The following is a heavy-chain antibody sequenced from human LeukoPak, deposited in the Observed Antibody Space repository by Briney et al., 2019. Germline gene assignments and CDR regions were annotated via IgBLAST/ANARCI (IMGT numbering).Heavy chain of an antibody. CDR1: GFTFSSYA. Sequence: GGSLRLSCAASGFTFSSYAMSWVRQAPGKGLEWVSAISGSGGSTYYADSVKGRFTISRDSSKNTLYLQMNSLRAEDTAVYYCAKDLGYSYGSFGSFDYWGQGTLVTVSS. V-gene: IGHV3-23*01. D-gene: IGHD5-18*01. CDR2: ISGSGGST. J-gene: IGHJ4*02. CDR3: AKDLGYSYGSFGSFDY.